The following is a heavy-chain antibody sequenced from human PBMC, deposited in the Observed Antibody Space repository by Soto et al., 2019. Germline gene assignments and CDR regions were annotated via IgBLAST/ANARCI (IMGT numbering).Heavy chain of an antibody. CDR1: GFTFSSYG. D-gene: IGHD1-1*01. CDR2: IYYDGSNR. J-gene: IGHJ5*01. Sequence: GGSLRLSCAASGFTFSSYGMHWVRQAPGKGLEWVAIIYYDGSNRYYAESVKGRFTISRDDSKNTLYLQMNSLRAEDTAVYYCTRDGGHWSRMTSSWFDSWGQGTLVTVSS. CDR3: TRDGGHWSRMTSSWFDS. V-gene: IGHV3-33*01.